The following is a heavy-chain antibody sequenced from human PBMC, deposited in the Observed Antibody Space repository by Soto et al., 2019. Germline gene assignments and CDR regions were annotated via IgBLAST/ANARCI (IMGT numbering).Heavy chain of an antibody. D-gene: IGHD4-17*01. CDR3: ARDYGDYPRPPHAFDI. Sequence: QVQLVQSGAEVKKPGSSVKVSCKASGGTFSSYAISWVRQAPGQGLEWMGGIIPIFGTANYAQKFQGRVTITADKSTSTAYMELSSLRSEDTAVYYCARDYGDYPRPPHAFDIWGQGTMVTVSS. J-gene: IGHJ3*02. CDR1: GGTFSSYA. V-gene: IGHV1-69*06. CDR2: IIPIFGTA.